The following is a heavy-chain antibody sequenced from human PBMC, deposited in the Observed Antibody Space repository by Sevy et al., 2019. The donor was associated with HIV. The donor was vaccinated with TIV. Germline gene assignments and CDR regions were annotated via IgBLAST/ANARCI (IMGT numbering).Heavy chain of an antibody. J-gene: IGHJ3*02. CDR1: GFTFEDYG. CDR3: ANDIGYYDGSGYSHDAYDI. CDR2: ISWDSGNI. V-gene: IGHV3-9*01. Sequence: GGSLRLSCAASGFTFEDYGFSWVRQIPGKGLEWVAGISWDSGNIAYGDFVKGRFIISRDYATNSVFLQMNSLRPEDTAFYYCANDIGYYDGSGYSHDAYDIWGRGTEVTVSS. D-gene: IGHD3-22*01.